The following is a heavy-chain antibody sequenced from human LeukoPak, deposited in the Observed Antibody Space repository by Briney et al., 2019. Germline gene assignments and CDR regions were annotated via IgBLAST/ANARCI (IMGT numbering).Heavy chain of an antibody. J-gene: IGHJ3*02. CDR3: ARASHYYDSSGYYVDAFDI. D-gene: IGHD3-22*01. CDR1: GGSISSGSYY. Sequence: SQTLSLTCTGSGGSISSGSYYWSWIRQPAGKGLEWIGRIYTSGSTNYNPSLKSRVTISVDTPKNQFSLKLSSVTAADTAVYYCARASHYYDSSGYYVDAFDIWGQGTMVTVSS. CDR2: IYTSGST. V-gene: IGHV4-61*02.